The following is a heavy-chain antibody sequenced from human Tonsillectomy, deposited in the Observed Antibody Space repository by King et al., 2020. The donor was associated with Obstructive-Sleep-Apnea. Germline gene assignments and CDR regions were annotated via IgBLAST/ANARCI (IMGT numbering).Heavy chain of an antibody. J-gene: IGHJ5*02. CDR3: ARPADSGKFDP. Sequence: QLQESGPGLVKPSETLSLTCTVSGGSISSSSYYWGWLRQPPGKGLEWIGSIYYSGSTYYNPSLKSRVTISVDTSKNQFSLKLSSVTAADTAVYYCARPADSGKFDPWGQGTLVTVSS. D-gene: IGHD3-10*01. V-gene: IGHV4-39*01. CDR2: IYYSGST. CDR1: GGSISSSSYY.